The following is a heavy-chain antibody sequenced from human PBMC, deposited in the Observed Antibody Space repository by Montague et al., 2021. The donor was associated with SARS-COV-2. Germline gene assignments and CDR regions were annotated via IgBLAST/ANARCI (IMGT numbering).Heavy chain of an antibody. CDR3: ARLKRYFDSSGSPSAFDF. J-gene: IGHJ3*01. D-gene: IGHD3-22*01. Sequence: LSLTCTVSGGSITNNIDYWAWIRQPPGKGLEWIGSIYYTGNTYXNPSLKSRVTISVVTSKNHFTLKLSSVTAAETAVYYCARLKRYFDSSGSPSAFDFWGQGTKVTVSS. V-gene: IGHV4-39*02. CDR2: IYYTGNT. CDR1: GGSITNNIDY.